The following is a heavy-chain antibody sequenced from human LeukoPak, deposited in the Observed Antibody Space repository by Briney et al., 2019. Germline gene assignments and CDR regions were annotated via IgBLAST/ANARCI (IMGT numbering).Heavy chain of an antibody. CDR1: GDSIRSYY. CDR2: RCITGST. V-gene: IGHV4-4*09. J-gene: IGHJ4*02. D-gene: IGHD3-22*01. Sequence: SETLSLTCTVSGDSIRSYYWSWIRQAPGKGLEWIGYRCITGSTNYNPSLKSRVTIAADTSENQLSLRLNSVTAADTAIYYCARHYYDSSDYYYSSKNYFDSWGQGSLVTVSS. CDR3: ARHYYDSSDYYYSSKNYFDS.